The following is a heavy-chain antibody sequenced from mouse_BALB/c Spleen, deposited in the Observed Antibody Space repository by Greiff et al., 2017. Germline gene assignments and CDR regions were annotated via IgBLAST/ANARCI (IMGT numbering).Heavy chain of an antibody. CDR1: GFTFSSYG. V-gene: IGHV5-6-3*01. J-gene: IGHJ2*01. CDR3: ARERPYGNFDY. CDR2: INSNGGST. D-gene: IGHD2-1*01. Sequence: EVQRVESGGGLVQPGGSLKLSCAASGFTFSSYGMSWVRQTPDKRLELVATINSNGGSTYYPDSVKGRFTISRDNAKNTLYLQMSSLKSEDTAMYYCARERPYGNFDYWGQGTTLTVSS.